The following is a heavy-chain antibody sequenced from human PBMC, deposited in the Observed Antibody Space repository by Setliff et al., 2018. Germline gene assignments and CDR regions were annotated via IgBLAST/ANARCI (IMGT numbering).Heavy chain of an antibody. CDR2: ISAYNGNT. Sequence: ASVKVSCKASGYTFTSYGISWVRQAPGQGLEWMGWISAYNGNTNYAQKLQGRVTTTTDTSTSTAYMELRSLRSDDTAVYYCARRAPAAMADAFDIWGQGTMVTVSS. CDR3: ARRAPAAMADAFDI. D-gene: IGHD2-2*01. CDR1: GYTFTSYG. J-gene: IGHJ3*02. V-gene: IGHV1-18*01.